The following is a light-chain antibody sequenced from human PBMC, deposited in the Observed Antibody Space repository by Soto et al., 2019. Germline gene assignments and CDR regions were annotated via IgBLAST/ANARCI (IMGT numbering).Light chain of an antibody. Sequence: DIQMTQSPSSLSASVGDRVTITCRASQSISTYLNWYQQKAGKAPKVMIHAASSLQSGVPSRFSGSGSGTDFTLTISSLQPEDFGNYYCQQSYSTPFTFAPGTKVDIK. J-gene: IGKJ3*01. CDR2: AAS. CDR1: QSISTY. CDR3: QQSYSTPFT. V-gene: IGKV1-39*01.